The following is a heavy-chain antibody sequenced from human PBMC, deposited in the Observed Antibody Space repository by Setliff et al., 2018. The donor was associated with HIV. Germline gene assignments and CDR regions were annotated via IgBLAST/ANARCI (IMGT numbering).Heavy chain of an antibody. J-gene: IGHJ4*02. CDR2: IKSEADGGTT. CDR1: GLTFANTW. Sequence: GGSLRLSCAASGLTFANTWMSWVRQTPGKGLEWVGRIKSEADGGTTDYAAPVQGRFTISRDESKNTLYLQMNSLRVEDTAVYYCARETMYDSRGYLSHYFDYWGQGTPVTVSS. V-gene: IGHV3-15*01. D-gene: IGHD3-22*01. CDR3: ARETMYDSRGYLSHYFDY.